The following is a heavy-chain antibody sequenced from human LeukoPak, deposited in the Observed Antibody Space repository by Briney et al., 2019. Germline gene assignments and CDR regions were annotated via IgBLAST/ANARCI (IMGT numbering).Heavy chain of an antibody. CDR1: GYTLTELS. J-gene: IGHJ4*02. V-gene: IGHV1-24*01. Sequence: ASVKVSCKVSGYTLTELSMHWVRQAPGKGLEWMGGFDLEDGETIYAQKFQGRVTMTEDTSTDTAYMELTSLRSDDTAMYYCATDPVGYCSANGCYSVDYWGQGTLVTVSS. CDR2: FDLEDGET. D-gene: IGHD2-15*01. CDR3: ATDPVGYCSANGCYSVDY.